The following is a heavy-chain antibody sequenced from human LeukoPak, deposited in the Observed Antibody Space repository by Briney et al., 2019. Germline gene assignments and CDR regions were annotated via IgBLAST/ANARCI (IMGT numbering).Heavy chain of an antibody. CDR3: ARDKDSGSYFIRDHYIQYMDV. Sequence: SETLSVTCIVPGYSISIGFYWGWIRQPPGKGLEWAGSIYHLGSTYYNPSLRSLLTISLDRFKKKFSQRLTSVTAANTAVYYCARDKDSGSYFIRDHYIQYMDVWGKGTTVSICS. J-gene: IGHJ6*03. CDR2: IYHLGST. V-gene: IGHV4-38-2*02. D-gene: IGHD3-10*01. CDR1: GYSISIGFY.